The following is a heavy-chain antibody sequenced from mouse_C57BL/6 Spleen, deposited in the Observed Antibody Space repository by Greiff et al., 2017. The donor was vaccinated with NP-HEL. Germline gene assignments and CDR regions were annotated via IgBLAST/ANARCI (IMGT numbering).Heavy chain of an antibody. Sequence: VKLMESGAELVRPGTSVKMSCKASGYTFTNYWIGWAKQRPGHGLEWIGDIYPGGGYTNYNEKFKGKATLTADKSSSTAYMQFSSLTSEDSAIYYCARYGNYGFDYWGQGTTLTVSS. D-gene: IGHD2-1*01. CDR1: GYTFTNYW. CDR3: ARYGNYGFDY. V-gene: IGHV1-63*01. CDR2: IYPGGGYT. J-gene: IGHJ2*01.